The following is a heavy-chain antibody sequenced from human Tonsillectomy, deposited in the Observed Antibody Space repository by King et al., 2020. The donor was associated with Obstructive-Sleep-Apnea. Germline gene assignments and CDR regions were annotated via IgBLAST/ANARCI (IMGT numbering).Heavy chain of an antibody. CDR3: ARGADILTSHLSVDVYGMDV. D-gene: IGHD3-9*01. CDR2: ISYDGSNK. J-gene: IGHJ6*02. CDR1: GFTFSSYA. V-gene: IGHV3-30*04. Sequence: VQLVESGGGVVQPGRSLRLSCAASGFTFSSYAMHWVRQAPGKGLEWVAVISYDGSNKYYADSVKGRLPISRDNSKNTLYLQMNSLRAEATGVYYCARGADILTSHLSVDVYGMDVWGQGTTVTVSS.